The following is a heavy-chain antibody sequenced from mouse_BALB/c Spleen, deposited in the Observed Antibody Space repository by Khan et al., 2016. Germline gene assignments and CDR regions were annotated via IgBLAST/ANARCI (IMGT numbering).Heavy chain of an antibody. CDR3: ARDGWGYYAMDY. CDR1: GFSIIAYG. Sequence: VQLQESGPGLVAPSQSLSITCTVSGFSIIAYGVNWVRQPPGKGLEWLGMIWGDGSTDYNSALKYRLNITKDNSKSQVFLKMNSLQTDDTAKYYCARDGWGYYAMDYWGQGTSVTVSS. CDR2: IWGDGST. V-gene: IGHV2-6-7*01. D-gene: IGHD2-2*01. J-gene: IGHJ4*01.